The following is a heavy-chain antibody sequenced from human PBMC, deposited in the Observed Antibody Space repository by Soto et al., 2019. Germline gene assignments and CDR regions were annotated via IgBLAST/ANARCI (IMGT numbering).Heavy chain of an antibody. J-gene: IGHJ4*02. V-gene: IGHV4-4*02. CDR2: IYHSGST. Sequence: SETLSLTCAVSGGPISSSNWWSWVRQPPGKGLEWIGEIYHSGSTNYNPSLKSRVTISVDKSKNQFSLKLSSVTAADTAVYYCARDQAGHCSGGSCYDGGFDYWGQGTLVTVS. CDR3: ARDQAGHCSGGSCYDGGFDY. D-gene: IGHD2-15*01. CDR1: GGPISSSNW.